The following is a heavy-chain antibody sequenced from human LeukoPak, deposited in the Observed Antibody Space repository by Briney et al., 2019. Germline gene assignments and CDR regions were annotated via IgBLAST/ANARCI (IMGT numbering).Heavy chain of an antibody. CDR1: GYTFIAYY. D-gene: IGHD3-3*01. CDR2: INPNSGDT. V-gene: IGHV1-2*02. CDR3: ARDKGVAVSLDY. J-gene: IGHJ4*02. Sequence: ASVKVSCKASGYTFIAYYMHWVRQAPGQGLEWMGWINPNSGDTNYAQKFQGRVTMTRDTSISTAYMKLSSLRSDDTAVYYCARDKGVAVSLDYWGQGTLVTVSS.